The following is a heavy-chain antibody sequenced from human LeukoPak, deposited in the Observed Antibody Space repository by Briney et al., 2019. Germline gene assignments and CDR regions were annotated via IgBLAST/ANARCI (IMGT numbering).Heavy chain of an antibody. D-gene: IGHD1-14*01. CDR1: GGSMRSNY. J-gene: IGHJ4*02. CDR3: ARAEPSRPFDD. Sequence: TETLSLTCTVSGGSMRSNYWGWIRQPPGKGLEFIGHIYYTGSTNYNPSLRSRVTISVDTSKNQFSLNLNSVTSADTAVYHCARAEPSRPFDDWGQGTLVTVSS. V-gene: IGHV4-59*01. CDR2: IYYTGST.